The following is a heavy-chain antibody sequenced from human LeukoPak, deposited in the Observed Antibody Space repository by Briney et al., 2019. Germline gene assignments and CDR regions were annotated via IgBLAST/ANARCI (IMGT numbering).Heavy chain of an antibody. CDR2: IFYSGST. CDR3: ARGAHYAWNP. CDR1: VGSISPYY. Sequence: SETLSLTCTVSVGSISPYYWSWVRPPPGRGLEWVGYIFYSGSTNYNLSLKSRVTISLDASKKQSSLKLTSVAAAGTAVYFCARGAHYAWNPWGQGTLVTVSS. J-gene: IGHJ5*02. D-gene: IGHD3-16*01. V-gene: IGHV4-59*12.